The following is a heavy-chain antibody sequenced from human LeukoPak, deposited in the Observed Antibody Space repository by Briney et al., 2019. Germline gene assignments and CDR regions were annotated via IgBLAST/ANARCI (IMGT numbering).Heavy chain of an antibody. CDR3: ARDQGSGNWFDP. V-gene: IGHV1-2*04. J-gene: IGHJ5*02. CDR2: INPNSGGT. D-gene: IGHD3-10*01. CDR1: GYTFTGYY. Sequence: ASVKVSCKASGYTFTGYYMHWVRQAPGQGLEWMGWINPNSGGTNYAQKFQGWVTMTRDTPISTAYMELSRLRSDDTAVYYCARDQGSGNWFDPWGQGTLVTVSS.